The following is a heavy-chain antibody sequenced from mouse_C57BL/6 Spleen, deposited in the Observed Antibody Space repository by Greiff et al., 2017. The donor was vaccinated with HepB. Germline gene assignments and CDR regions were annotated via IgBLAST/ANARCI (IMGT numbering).Heavy chain of an antibody. CDR3: ESRETGGFAMGY. V-gene: IGHV1-62-3*01. D-gene: IGHD4-1*01. CDR1: GYTFTSYW. CDR2: IDPNSGGT. Sequence: VQLQQPGAELVKPGASVKLSCKASGYTFTSYWMHWVKQRPGRGLEWIGRIDPNSGGTKYNEKFKSKATLTVDKPTSTAYMQLSSLTSEDSADYYCESRETGGFAMGYWGEGASATVSS. J-gene: IGHJ4*01.